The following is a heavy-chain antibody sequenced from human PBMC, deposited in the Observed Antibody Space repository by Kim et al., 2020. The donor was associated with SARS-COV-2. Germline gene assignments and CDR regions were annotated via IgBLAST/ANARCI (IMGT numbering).Heavy chain of an antibody. Sequence: SETLSLTCAVYGGSFSGYYWSWIRQPPGKGLEWIGEINHSGSTNYNPSLKSRVTISVDTSKNQFSLKLSSVTAADTAVYYCARGRGGTTVVTLGLGYCYYYGMDVWGQGTTVTVSS. CDR2: INHSGST. J-gene: IGHJ6*02. CDR3: ARGRGGTTVVTLGLGYCYYYGMDV. V-gene: IGHV4-34*01. D-gene: IGHD4-17*01. CDR1: GGSFSGYY.